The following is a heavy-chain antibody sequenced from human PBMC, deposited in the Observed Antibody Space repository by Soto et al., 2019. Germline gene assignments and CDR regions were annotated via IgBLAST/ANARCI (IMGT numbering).Heavy chain of an antibody. D-gene: IGHD2-21*02. CDR2: ISVSVWST. V-gene: IGHV3-23*01. Sequence: GGSLRLSCGGSGFRFGPSTMSWVRQAPGKGLEWVSTISVSVWSTYYADSVQGRVTVSSDISVNTLFLQMTSLTAEDTAVYFCAKCDGPESRSNAYVYDHWGRGVPVTVSS. J-gene: IGHJ4*02. CDR3: AKCDGPESRSNAYVYDH. CDR1: GFRFGPST.